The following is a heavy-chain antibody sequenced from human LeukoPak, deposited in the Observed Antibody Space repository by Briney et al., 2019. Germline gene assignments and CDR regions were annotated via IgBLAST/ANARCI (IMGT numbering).Heavy chain of an antibody. CDR1: GGSISSGSYY. J-gene: IGHJ3*02. V-gene: IGHV4-61*02. CDR3: ARRITMIVGAFDI. Sequence: SQTLSLTCTVSGGSISSGSYYWSWIRQPAGKGLEWIGRIYTSGSTNYNPSLKSRVTISVDKSKNQFSLKLSSVTAADTAVYYCARRITMIVGAFDIWGQGTMVTVSS. CDR2: IYTSGST. D-gene: IGHD3-22*01.